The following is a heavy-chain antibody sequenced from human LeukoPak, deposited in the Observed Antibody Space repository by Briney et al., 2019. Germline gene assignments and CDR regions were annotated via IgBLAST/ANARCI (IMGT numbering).Heavy chain of an antibody. CDR3: SRGLDSRKLRY. D-gene: IGHD3-22*01. CDR1: GASFSSGDQY. Sequence: SQTLSLTCTVSGASFSSGDQYWNWIRQSPGKGLEWIGSIHPSGMLYNNPSLESRVTISIDTSKNQFSLNLNSVTAADTAVYFCSRGLDSRKLRYWGQGTLVTVSS. CDR2: IHPSGML. V-gene: IGHV4-31*03. J-gene: IGHJ4*02.